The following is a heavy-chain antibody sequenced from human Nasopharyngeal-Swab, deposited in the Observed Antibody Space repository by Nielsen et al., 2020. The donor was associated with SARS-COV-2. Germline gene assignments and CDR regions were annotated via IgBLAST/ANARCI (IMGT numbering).Heavy chain of an antibody. D-gene: IGHD3-22*01. CDR2: ISWNSGST. V-gene: IGHV3-9*01. Sequence: WISQPPGKGLEWVSGISWNSGSTGYADSVKGRFTISRDNAKNSLYLQMNSLRAEDTALYYCAKDNNPYYYDSSGYAFDIWGQGTMVTVSS. CDR3: AKDNNPYYYDSSGYAFDI. J-gene: IGHJ3*02.